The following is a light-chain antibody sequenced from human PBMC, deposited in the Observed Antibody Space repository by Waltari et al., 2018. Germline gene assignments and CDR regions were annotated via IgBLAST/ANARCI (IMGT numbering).Light chain of an antibody. CDR2: GTF. V-gene: IGKV3-20*01. CDR1: QTIRTTY. CDR3: QQYDISPLT. Sequence: EIVLTQSPGPLSLSPGEGATLSCRTSQTIRTTYLAWYQQKPGQAPTPLIYGTFSRATGIPDRFTGSGSGTDFSLTISSLEAEDFATYYCQQYDISPLTFGGGTKVEIK. J-gene: IGKJ4*01.